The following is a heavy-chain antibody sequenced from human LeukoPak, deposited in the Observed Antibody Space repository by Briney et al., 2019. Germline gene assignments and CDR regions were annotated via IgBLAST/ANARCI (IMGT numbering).Heavy chain of an antibody. Sequence: GGSLRLSCAASGFTFSSYSMNWVRQAPGKGLEWVSYISSSSSTIYYADSVNGRFTISRDNAKNSLYLQMNSLRAEYTAVYYCARAVGGLRPPFDYWGQGTLVTVSS. CDR2: ISSSSSTI. V-gene: IGHV3-48*04. CDR3: ARAVGGLRPPFDY. CDR1: GFTFSSYS. D-gene: IGHD5-12*01. J-gene: IGHJ4*02.